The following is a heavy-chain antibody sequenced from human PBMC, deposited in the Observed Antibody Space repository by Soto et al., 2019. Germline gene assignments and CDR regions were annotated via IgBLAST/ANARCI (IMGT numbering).Heavy chain of an antibody. CDR1: GYTFTSYY. Sequence: ASVKVSCKASGYTFTSYYMHWVRQAPGQGLEWMGIINPSGGSTSYAQKFQGRVTMTRDTSTSTVYMELSSLRSEDTAVYYCARGRGGYDFWSGLYYMDVWGKGTTVTVSS. D-gene: IGHD3-3*01. CDR3: ARGRGGYDFWSGLYYMDV. V-gene: IGHV1-46*03. CDR2: INPSGGST. J-gene: IGHJ6*03.